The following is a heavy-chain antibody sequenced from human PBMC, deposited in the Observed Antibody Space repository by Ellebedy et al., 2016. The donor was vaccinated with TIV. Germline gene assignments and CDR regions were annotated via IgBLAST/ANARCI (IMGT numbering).Heavy chain of an antibody. CDR1: GFTFGDYA. Sequence: GESLKISXTASGFTFGDYAMSWFRQAPGKGLEWVGFIRSKAYGGTTEYAASVKGRFTISRDDSKSIAYLQMNSLKTEDTAVYYCTRNTRGSSSVSNYWGQGTLVTVSS. V-gene: IGHV3-49*03. J-gene: IGHJ4*02. D-gene: IGHD6-6*01. CDR3: TRNTRGSSSVSNY. CDR2: IRSKAYGGTT.